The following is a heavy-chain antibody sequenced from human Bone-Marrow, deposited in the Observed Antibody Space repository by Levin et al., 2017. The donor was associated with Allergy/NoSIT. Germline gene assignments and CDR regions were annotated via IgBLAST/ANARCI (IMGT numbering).Heavy chain of an antibody. Sequence: KASETLSLTCSVSGGSISSSDYYWGWIRQPPNKALQWIGIIYYNENAYYNPSLKSRVAMSVDTSKNQFSLKLSSVTAADTAVYYCARTQYCSGGSCTLFDSWGQGTLVTVSS. D-gene: IGHD2-15*01. J-gene: IGHJ4*02. CDR1: GGSISSSDYY. CDR3: ARTQYCSGGSCTLFDS. CDR2: IYYNENA. V-gene: IGHV4-39*01.